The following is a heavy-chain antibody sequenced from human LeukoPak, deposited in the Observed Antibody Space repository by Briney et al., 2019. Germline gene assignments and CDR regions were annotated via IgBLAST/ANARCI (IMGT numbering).Heavy chain of an antibody. Sequence: SETLSLTCTVSGYSISSGYYWGWIRQPPGKGLEWIGSMYHSGSTYYNPSLKSRVTISVDTSKNQFSLKLSSVTAADTAVYYCARTTGTTSRGPFDYWGQGTLVTVSS. V-gene: IGHV4-38-2*02. J-gene: IGHJ4*02. CDR2: MYHSGST. CDR3: ARTTGTTSRGPFDY. CDR1: GYSISSGYY. D-gene: IGHD1-1*01.